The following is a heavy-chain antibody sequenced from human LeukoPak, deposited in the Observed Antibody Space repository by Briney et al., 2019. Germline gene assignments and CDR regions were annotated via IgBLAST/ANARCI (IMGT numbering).Heavy chain of an antibody. J-gene: IGHJ4*02. CDR1: GYTGTINS. CDR2: RSAYIGNT. CDR3: ARDFYGSGSALDY. D-gene: IGHD3-10*01. Sequence: ASVNVSCKAPGYTGTINSISWVREAPRQGLEWVGGRSAYIGNTNYAQKIQGIVTRTTDTSTSTAYMELRSLRSDDTAVYYCARDFYGSGSALDYWGQGTLVTVSS. V-gene: IGHV1-18*01.